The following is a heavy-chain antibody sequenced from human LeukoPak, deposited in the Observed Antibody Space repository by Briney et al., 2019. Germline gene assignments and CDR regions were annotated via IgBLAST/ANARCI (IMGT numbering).Heavy chain of an antibody. Sequence: GGSLRLSCAASGFTFRNYAMNWVRQAPGKGLEWVAVLSHDAKNKFYADSVKGRFTISRDNSKNTLDLQMNSLRPEDTAVYYCARDWDRDIIGDGMDVWGKGTTVTVSS. CDR3: ARDWDRDIIGDGMDV. CDR2: LSHDAKNK. D-gene: IGHD2-15*01. V-gene: IGHV3-30*04. J-gene: IGHJ6*04. CDR1: GFTFRNYA.